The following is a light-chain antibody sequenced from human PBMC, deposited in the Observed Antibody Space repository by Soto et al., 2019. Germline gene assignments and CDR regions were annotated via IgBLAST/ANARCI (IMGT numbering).Light chain of an antibody. Sequence: EFVLTQSPGTLSLSPGERATLSCRASQSISNSYLAWYHQKPGQAPRLLIYGASNRATGIPDRFSGSGSGTDFTLTISRLEPEDFAVYYCQQYGSSPPVTVGGGTKVEIK. CDR3: QQYGSSPPVT. CDR1: QSISNSY. V-gene: IGKV3-20*01. J-gene: IGKJ4*01. CDR2: GAS.